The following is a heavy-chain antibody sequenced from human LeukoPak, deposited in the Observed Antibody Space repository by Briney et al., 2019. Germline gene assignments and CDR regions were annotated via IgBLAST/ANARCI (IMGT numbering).Heavy chain of an antibody. CDR2: ISSRSTYI. J-gene: IGHJ4*02. CDR3: APGDYDILTGYTGGYFDY. CDR1: GFTFSSYS. Sequence: KTGGSLRLSCAASGFTFSSYSMNWVRQAPGKGLEWVSAISSRSTYIYYADSVKGRFTISRDNAKNSLYLQMNSLRAEDTAVYYCAPGDYDILTGYTGGYFDYWGQGTLVTVSS. V-gene: IGHV3-21*01. D-gene: IGHD3-9*01.